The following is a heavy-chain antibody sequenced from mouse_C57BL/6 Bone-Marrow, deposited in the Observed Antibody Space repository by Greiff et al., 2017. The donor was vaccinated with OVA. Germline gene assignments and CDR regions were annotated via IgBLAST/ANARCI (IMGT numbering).Heavy chain of an antibody. CDR1: GYTFTSYW. J-gene: IGHJ1*03. CDR3: ARGDDYDVGWYFDV. V-gene: IGHV1-69*01. CDR2: IDPSDSYT. Sequence: QVQLKQPGAELVMPGASVKLSCKASGYTFTSYWMHWVKQRPGQGLEWIGEIDPSDSYTNYNQKFKGKSTLTVDKSSSTAYMQLSSLTSEDSAVYYGARGDDYDVGWYFDVWGTGTTVTVSS. D-gene: IGHD2-4*01.